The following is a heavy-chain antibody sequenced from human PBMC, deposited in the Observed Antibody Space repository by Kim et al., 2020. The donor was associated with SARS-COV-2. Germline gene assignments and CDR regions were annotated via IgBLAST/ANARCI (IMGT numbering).Heavy chain of an antibody. Sequence: ASVKVSCKASGYIFTKYDMHWVRQAPGQGLQWMGMISPISGSTNYAQKFQGRVTMTRDTSTTTVYMELSSLRSEDTAVYYCARDQHHIAAAYY. CDR3: ARDQHHIAAAYY. CDR2: ISPISGST. V-gene: IGHV1-46*01. CDR1: GYIFTKYD. J-gene: IGHJ6*01. D-gene: IGHD6-25*01.